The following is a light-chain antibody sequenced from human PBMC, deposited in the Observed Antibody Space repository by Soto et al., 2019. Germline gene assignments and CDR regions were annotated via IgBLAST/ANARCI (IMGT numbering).Light chain of an antibody. Sequence: QSALTQPPSASGSPGQSVTISCTGTSSDVGGYNYVSWYQQHPGKAPKLMIYEVSKRPSGVPDRLSGSKSGNTASLTVSGLQVEDEADDYCASYTGSDTLVFGGGTKLTVL. CDR1: SSDVGGYNY. J-gene: IGLJ2*01. V-gene: IGLV2-8*01. CDR2: EVS. CDR3: ASYTGSDTLV.